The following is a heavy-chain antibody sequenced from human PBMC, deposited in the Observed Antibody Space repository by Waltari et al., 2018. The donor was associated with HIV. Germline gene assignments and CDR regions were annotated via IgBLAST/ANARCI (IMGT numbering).Heavy chain of an antibody. V-gene: IGHV3-23*01. CDR3: AIQYNPLNNYYYGMDV. J-gene: IGHJ6*02. Sequence: EVQLLESGGGLVQPGGSLRLSCVGSGFTFRNYGMTWVRQAPGKGLEWVSGLRGSGGSTHYADSVKGRFTISRDNSNNTSYLQMNSLRAEDTAVYYCAIQYNPLNNYYYGMDVWGQGTTVTVSS. D-gene: IGHD1-1*01. CDR1: GFTFRNYG. CDR2: LRGSGGST.